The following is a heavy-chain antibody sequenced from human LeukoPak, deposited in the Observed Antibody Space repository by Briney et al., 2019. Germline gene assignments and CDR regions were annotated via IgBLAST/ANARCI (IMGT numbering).Heavy chain of an antibody. CDR3: ARDLAGYGDLCLDV. J-gene: IGHJ6*04. D-gene: IGHD4-17*01. CDR1: GFTFSSYA. V-gene: IGHV3-30*01. Sequence: GGSLRLSCAASGFTFSSYAMHWARQAPGKGREWVADISYDGSNKYYADSVKGRFTISRDNSKNTLYLQMNSLRAEDTAVYYCARDLAGYGDLCLDVWGKGTTVTVSS. CDR2: ISYDGSNK.